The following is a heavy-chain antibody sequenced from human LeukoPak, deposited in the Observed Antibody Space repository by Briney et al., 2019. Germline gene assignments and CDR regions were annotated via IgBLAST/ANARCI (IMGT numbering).Heavy chain of an antibody. CDR3: ATPWGYYDSSGEQRSFDY. V-gene: IGHV1-24*01. CDR2: FDPEDGET. Sequence: GASVKVSCKVSGYTLTELSMHWVRQAPGKGLEWMGGFDPEDGETIYAQKFQGRVTMTEDTSTDTAYMELSSLRSEDTAVYYCATPWGYYDSSGEQRSFDYWGQGTLVTVSS. J-gene: IGHJ4*02. CDR1: GYTLTELS. D-gene: IGHD3-22*01.